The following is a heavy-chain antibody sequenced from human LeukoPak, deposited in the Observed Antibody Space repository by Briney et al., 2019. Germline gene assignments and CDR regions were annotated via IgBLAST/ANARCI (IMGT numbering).Heavy chain of an antibody. Sequence: GALRLSCAASGFTFSSYGMHWVRQAPGKGLGWVAVISYDGSNKYYADSVKGRFTISRDNSKNTLYLQMNSLRAEDTAVYYCAKDGYNQGPFDYWGQGTLVTVSS. CDR2: ISYDGSNK. CDR3: AKDGYNQGPFDY. J-gene: IGHJ4*02. V-gene: IGHV3-30*18. CDR1: GFTFSSYG. D-gene: IGHD5-24*01.